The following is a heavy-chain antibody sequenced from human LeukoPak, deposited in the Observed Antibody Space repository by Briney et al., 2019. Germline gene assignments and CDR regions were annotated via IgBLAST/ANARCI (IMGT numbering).Heavy chain of an antibody. V-gene: IGHV3-33*01. CDR2: IWYDGSNK. J-gene: IGHJ6*04. CDR1: GFTFSSYG. CDR3: AREVAAGLDYYYGMGV. Sequence: GGSLRLSCAASGFTFSSYGMHWVRQAPGKGLEWVAVIWYDGSNKYYADSVKGRFTISRDNSKNTLYLQMNSLRAEDTAVYYCAREVAAGLDYYYGMGVWGKGTTVTVSS. D-gene: IGHD6-13*01.